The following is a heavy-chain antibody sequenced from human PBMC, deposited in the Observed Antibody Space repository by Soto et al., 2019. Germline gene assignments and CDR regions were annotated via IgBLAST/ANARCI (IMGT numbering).Heavy chain of an antibody. V-gene: IGHV3-53*01. J-gene: IGHJ3*01. Sequence: DVQLVESGGGLIQPGESLRLSCAAFGLTISGKKYVAWVRQAPGKGLEWVSGLYDVDGSFYADSVRGRFTTSSDSSKTTVYLQLNDLSPDDTSVYYCATWHEREHAYDVWCQGTTVTVSS. CDR1: GLTISGKKY. D-gene: IGHD1-1*01. CDR3: ATWHEREHAYDV. CDR2: LYDVDGS.